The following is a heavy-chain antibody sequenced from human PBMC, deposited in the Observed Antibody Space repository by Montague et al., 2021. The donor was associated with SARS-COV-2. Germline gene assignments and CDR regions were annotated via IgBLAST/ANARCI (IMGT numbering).Heavy chain of an antibody. CDR1: GGSISSSNW. D-gene: IGHD4/OR15-4a*01. Sequence: SETLSLTCAVSGGSISSSNWWIGEIHHSGSTNYNPSLKSRVTMSVDRSKNHFSLRLSSVTAADTAMYYCAGGGYGGWTGYYFDYWGQGTLVTVSS. CDR2: IHHSGST. V-gene: IGHV4-4*02. J-gene: IGHJ4*02. CDR3: AGGGYGGWTGYYFDY.